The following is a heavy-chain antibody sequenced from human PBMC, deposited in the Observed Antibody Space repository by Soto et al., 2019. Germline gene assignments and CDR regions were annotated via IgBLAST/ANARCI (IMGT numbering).Heavy chain of an antibody. D-gene: IGHD2-15*01. CDR1: GGSVSSGNYY. J-gene: IGHJ5*02. V-gene: IGHV4-61*01. CDR2: IYYTGST. CDR3: ASALYCSGGSCSFDP. Sequence: QVQLQESGPGLVKPSETLSLTCTVSGGSVSSGNYYWSWIRQPPGKGLEWIGFIYYTGSTSYNPSLKSRVTRSMDTSKNQFSLKLTSVTAADTAVYYCASALYCSGGSCSFDPWGQGTLVTVSS.